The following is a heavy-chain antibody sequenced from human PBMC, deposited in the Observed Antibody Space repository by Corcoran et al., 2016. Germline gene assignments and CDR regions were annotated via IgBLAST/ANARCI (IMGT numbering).Heavy chain of an antibody. CDR3: AREMGAFDY. CDR1: GDTVSSNTAA. V-gene: IGHV6-1*01. Sequence: QVQLQQSGPGLVKPSQTLSLTCVISGDTVSSNTAAWNWIRLSPSRGLEWLGRTYYRSTWYSDYAPYVKSRITINPDTYKNQFSLQLKSVTPEDAAVYYCAREMGAFDYWGQGTVFTVSS. CDR2: TYYRSTWYS. J-gene: IGHJ4*02.